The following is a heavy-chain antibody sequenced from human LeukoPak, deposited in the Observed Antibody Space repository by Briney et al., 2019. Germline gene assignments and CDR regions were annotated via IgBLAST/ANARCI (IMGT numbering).Heavy chain of an antibody. CDR1: GGSISSGGYY. CDR3: AREVSSGWYVSAFDI. D-gene: IGHD6-19*01. CDR2: IYYSGST. Sequence: PSETLSLTCTVSGGSISSGGYYWSWIRQHPGKGLEWIGYIYYSGSTYYNPSLKSRVTISVDTSKNQFSLKLSSVTAADTAVYYCAREVSSGWYVSAFDIWGQGTMVTVSS. J-gene: IGHJ3*02. V-gene: IGHV4-31*03.